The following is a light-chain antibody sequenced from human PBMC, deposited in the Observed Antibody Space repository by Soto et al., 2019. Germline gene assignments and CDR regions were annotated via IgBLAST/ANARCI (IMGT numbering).Light chain of an antibody. CDR2: AAS. Sequence: DIQLTQSPSFLSASVGDRVTITCRASQGISSYLAWYQQKPGKAPKLLIFAASILQSGVPSRFSGSGSGTDFTLTISSLQPEDFATYYCQHLNTYPSVGGGTKVEIK. CDR1: QGISSY. J-gene: IGKJ4*01. V-gene: IGKV1-9*01. CDR3: QHLNTYPS.